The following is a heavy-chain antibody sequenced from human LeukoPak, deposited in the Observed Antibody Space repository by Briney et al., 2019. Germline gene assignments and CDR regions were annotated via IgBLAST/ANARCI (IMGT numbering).Heavy chain of an antibody. V-gene: IGHV4-39*07. CDR2: VYYSGST. J-gene: IGHJ3*02. Sequence: SETLSLTCTVSGGSISSSNYYWSWIRQPPGKGLEWIGSVYYSGSTYYNPSLKSRVTISLDTSKNQFSLKLSSVTAADTAVYYCARWGRIAIFGVVIPHAVDIWGHGTMVTVSS. CDR3: ARWGRIAIFGVVIPHAVDI. CDR1: GGSISSSNYY. D-gene: IGHD3-3*01.